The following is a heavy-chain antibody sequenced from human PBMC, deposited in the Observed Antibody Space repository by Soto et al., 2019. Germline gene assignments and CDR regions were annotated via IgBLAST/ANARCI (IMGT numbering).Heavy chain of an antibody. V-gene: IGHV3-21*01. CDR1: GCTFSRQS. CDR3: ARELERVFDY. D-gene: IGHD1-1*01. J-gene: IGHJ4*02. Sequence: GGSLRLSCAASGCTFSRQSMSWFRQAPGKGLEWVSSISSGSSYINYADSVKGRFTISRDNAKNSLYLQMNSLRIEDTAVYYCARELERVFDYWGQGTLVTVSS. CDR2: ISSGSSYI.